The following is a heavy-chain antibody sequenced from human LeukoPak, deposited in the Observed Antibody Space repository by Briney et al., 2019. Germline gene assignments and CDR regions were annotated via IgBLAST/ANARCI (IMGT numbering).Heavy chain of an antibody. CDR2: MNPNSGNT. CDR1: GYTFTSYD. D-gene: IGHD6-19*01. J-gene: IGHJ4*02. V-gene: IGHV1-8*01. Sequence: ASVKVSCKASGYTFTSYDINWVRQATGQGLEWMGWMNPNSGNTGYAQKFQGRVTMTRNTSISTAYMELRSLRSDDTAVYYCARGKEAGRLFEDWGQGTLVTVSS. CDR3: ARGKEAGRLFED.